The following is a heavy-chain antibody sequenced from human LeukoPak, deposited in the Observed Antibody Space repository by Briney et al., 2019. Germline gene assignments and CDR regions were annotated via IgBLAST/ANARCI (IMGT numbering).Heavy chain of an antibody. D-gene: IGHD3-22*01. Sequence: SETLSLTCTVSGGSISSYYWSWIRQPPGKGVEWIGYIYYSGSTNYNPSLKSRVTISVDTSKNQFSLKLSSVTAADTAVYYCARGGEWDYYDSSGYYYDYWGQGTLVTVSS. V-gene: IGHV4-59*12. CDR2: IYYSGST. CDR1: GGSISSYY. J-gene: IGHJ4*02. CDR3: ARGGEWDYYDSSGYYYDY.